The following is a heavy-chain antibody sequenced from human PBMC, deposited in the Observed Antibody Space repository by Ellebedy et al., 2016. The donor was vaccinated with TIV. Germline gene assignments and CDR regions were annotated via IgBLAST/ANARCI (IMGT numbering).Heavy chain of an antibody. CDR3: ARGFVWFSYAFDI. CDR1: GYTFTGTDYY. Sequence: ASVKVSCXASGYTFTGTDYYMHWVRQAPGRGLEWMGWINPKSGGTNYARKFQGRVTMTRDTSISTAYMELSRLRSDDTAVFYCARGFVWFSYAFDIWGQGTMVTVSP. CDR2: INPKSGGT. J-gene: IGHJ3*02. D-gene: IGHD2-21*01. V-gene: IGHV1-2*02.